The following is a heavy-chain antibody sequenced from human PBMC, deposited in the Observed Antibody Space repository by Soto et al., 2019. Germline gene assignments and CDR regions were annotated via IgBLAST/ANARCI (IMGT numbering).Heavy chain of an antibody. V-gene: IGHV4-30-2*01. CDR3: ARGVSVTTNYFDF. Sequence: QLQLQESGSGLVQPSQTLSLTCGVSGGSISSGGYSWSWIRQPPGKGLEWIGYIYLGGSPFYNPSLHSRVSISIDRSKNEFSLKLTSVTAADTAVYYCARGVSVTTNYFDFWGQGSLVTVSS. J-gene: IGHJ4*02. CDR2: IYLGGSP. D-gene: IGHD4-17*01. CDR1: GGSISSGGYS.